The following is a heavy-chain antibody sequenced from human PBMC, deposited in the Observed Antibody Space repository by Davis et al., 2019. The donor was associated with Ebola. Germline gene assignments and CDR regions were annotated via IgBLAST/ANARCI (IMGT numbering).Heavy chain of an antibody. J-gene: IGHJ4*02. D-gene: IGHD1-1*01. Sequence: AASVKVSCKASGYTFTSYDINWVRQATGQGLEWMGWMNPNSGNTGYAQNVQGRVTMTTDTSTSTAYMEVGILRSEDTAVYYCAKDETGWTRFDFWGQGTLVTVSS. CDR3: AKDETGWTRFDF. CDR2: MNPNSGNT. CDR1: GYTFTSYD. V-gene: IGHV1-8*01.